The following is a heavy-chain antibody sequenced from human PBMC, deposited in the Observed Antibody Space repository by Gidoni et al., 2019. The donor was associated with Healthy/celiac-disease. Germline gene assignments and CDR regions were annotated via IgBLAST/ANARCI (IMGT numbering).Heavy chain of an antibody. CDR1: GGSISSSNW. J-gene: IGHJ4*02. CDR3: ASYRSGWSTDYYFDY. CDR2: IYHSGIT. D-gene: IGHD6-19*01. V-gene: IGHV4-4*02. Sequence: QVQLQESGPGLVKPSGTPSLTCAASGGSISSSNWWRWVRQPPGKGLEWIGEIYHSGITNYNPSLKSRVTISVDKSKNQFSLKLSSVTAADTAVYYCASYRSGWSTDYYFDYWGQGTLVTVSS.